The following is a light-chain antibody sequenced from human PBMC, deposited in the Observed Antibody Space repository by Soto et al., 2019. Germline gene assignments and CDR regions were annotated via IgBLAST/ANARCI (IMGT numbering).Light chain of an antibody. CDR1: QSVSSSF. CDR3: QQYRSSPTWT. Sequence: EIVLTQSPGTLSLSPGERATLSRRASQSVSSSFLAWYQHKPGQTPRLLIHGASSRATGIPDRFSGSGSGTVFTLTISRLEPEDFAVYYCQQYRSSPTWTFGQGTKVEIK. J-gene: IGKJ1*01. CDR2: GAS. V-gene: IGKV3-20*01.